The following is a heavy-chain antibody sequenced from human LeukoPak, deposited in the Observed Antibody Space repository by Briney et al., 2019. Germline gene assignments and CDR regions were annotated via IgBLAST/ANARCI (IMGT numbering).Heavy chain of an antibody. CDR1: GGTFSSYA. J-gene: IGHJ6*02. CDR2: IIPIFGTA. Sequence: SVKDSCKASGGTFSSYAISWVRQAPGQGLEWMGGIIPIFGTANYAQKFQGRVTITADESTSTAYMELSSLRSEDTAVYYCARPAFTDYVSGMDVWGQGTTVTVSS. D-gene: IGHD4-17*01. CDR3: ARPAFTDYVSGMDV. V-gene: IGHV1-69*13.